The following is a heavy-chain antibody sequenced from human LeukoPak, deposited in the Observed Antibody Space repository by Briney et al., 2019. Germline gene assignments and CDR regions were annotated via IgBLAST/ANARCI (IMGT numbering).Heavy chain of an antibody. CDR2: ISWNSGSI. CDR3: AKDRNVLPDYILDY. CDR1: GFTFDDYA. V-gene: IGHV3-9*01. Sequence: SPRLSCAASGFTFDDYAMHWVRQAPGKGLEWVSGISWNSGSIGYADSVKGRFTISRDNAKNSLYLQMNSLRAEDTALYYRAKDRNVLPDYILDYWGQGTLVTVSS. D-gene: IGHD4-11*01. J-gene: IGHJ4*02.